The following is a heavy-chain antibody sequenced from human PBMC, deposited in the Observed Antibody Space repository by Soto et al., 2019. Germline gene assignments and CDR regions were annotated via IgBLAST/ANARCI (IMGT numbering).Heavy chain of an antibody. Sequence: LRLSCAASGFTFSSYAMHWVRQAPGKGLEWVAVISYDGSNKYYADSVKGRFTISRDNSKNTLYLQMNSLRAEDTAVYYCARELERGYSGYEDFDYWGQGTLVTVSS. CDR3: ARELERGYSGYEDFDY. CDR2: ISYDGSNK. V-gene: IGHV3-30-3*01. CDR1: GFTFSSYA. D-gene: IGHD5-12*01. J-gene: IGHJ4*02.